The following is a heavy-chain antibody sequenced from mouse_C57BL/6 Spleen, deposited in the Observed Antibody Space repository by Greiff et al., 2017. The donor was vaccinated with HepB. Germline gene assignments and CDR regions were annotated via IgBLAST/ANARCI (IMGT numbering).Heavy chain of an antibody. D-gene: IGHD1-1*02. Sequence: EVQLQQSGPELVKPGASVKMSCKASGYTFTDYNMHWVKQSHGKSLEWIGYINPNNGGTSYNQKFKGKATLTVNKSSSTAYMELRSLTSEDSAVYYCARRWEGVYYFDYWGQGTTLTVSS. CDR1: GYTFTDYN. V-gene: IGHV1-22*01. CDR3: ARRWEGVYYFDY. J-gene: IGHJ2*01. CDR2: INPNNGGT.